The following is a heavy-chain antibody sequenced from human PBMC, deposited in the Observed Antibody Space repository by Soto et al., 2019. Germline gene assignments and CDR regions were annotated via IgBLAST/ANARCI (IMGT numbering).Heavy chain of an antibody. CDR2: ISGSGGST. V-gene: IGHV3-23*01. CDR3: ARDSGDSSGYYYGSHAFDI. J-gene: IGHJ3*02. D-gene: IGHD3-22*01. CDR1: EFTFSSYA. Sequence: GGSLRLSCAASEFTFSSYAMSWVRQAPGKGLEWVSAISGSGGSTYYADSVKGRFTISRDNAKNSLYLQMNSLRAEDSAMYFCARDSGDSSGYYYGSHAFDIWGQGTMVTVSS.